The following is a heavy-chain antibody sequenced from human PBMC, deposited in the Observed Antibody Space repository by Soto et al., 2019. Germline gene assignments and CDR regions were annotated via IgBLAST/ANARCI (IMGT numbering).Heavy chain of an antibody. CDR2: IGTLRDT. Sequence: GGSLRLSCVASGFTFKTYDMYWVRQVPGQGLEWVSGIGTLRDTYYSAAVAGRFIVSRENGRNSLYLQMNSLRVGDSGIYFCARGRSNDFSSSPPPRFDPWGRGTLVTVS. CDR1: GFTFKTYD. CDR3: ARGRSNDFSSSPPPRFDP. D-gene: IGHD2-21*02. V-gene: IGHV3-13*01. J-gene: IGHJ5*02.